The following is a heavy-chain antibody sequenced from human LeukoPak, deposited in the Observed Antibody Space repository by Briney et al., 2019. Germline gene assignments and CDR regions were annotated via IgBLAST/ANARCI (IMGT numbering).Heavy chain of an antibody. D-gene: IGHD3-9*01. CDR1: GGSFSGYY. Sequence: SETLSLTCAVYGGSFSGYYWSWIRQPPGKGLEWIGEINHSGSTNYNPSLKSRVTISVDTSKNQFSLKVISVTAADTAVYYCARFLAGTRHFHFYYYMDVWGKGTTVTISS. CDR2: INHSGST. J-gene: IGHJ6*03. CDR3: ARFLAGTRHFHFYYYMDV. V-gene: IGHV4-34*01.